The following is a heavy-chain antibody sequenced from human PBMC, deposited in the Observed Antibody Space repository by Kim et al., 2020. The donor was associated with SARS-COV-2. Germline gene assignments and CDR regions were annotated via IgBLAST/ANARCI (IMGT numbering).Heavy chain of an antibody. D-gene: IGHD2-15*01. J-gene: IGHJ4*02. CDR3: ARGGRSGGNRN. V-gene: IGHV3-30*04. CDR1: GFTFSSYA. CDR2: ISYDGSNK. Sequence: GGSLRLSCAASGFTFSSYAMHWVRQAPGKGLEWVAVISYDGSNKYYADSVKGRFTISRDNSKNTLYLQMNSLRAEDTAVYYCARGGRSGGNRNWGQGTLVTVSS.